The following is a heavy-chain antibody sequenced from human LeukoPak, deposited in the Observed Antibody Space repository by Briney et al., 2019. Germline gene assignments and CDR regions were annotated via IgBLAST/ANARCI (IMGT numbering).Heavy chain of an antibody. CDR2: ISWDGGST. D-gene: IGHD6-6*01. CDR3: AKDLNGAARGYFDY. V-gene: IGHV3-43D*03. CDR1: GFTFDDYA. J-gene: IGHJ4*02. Sequence: PGGSLRLSCAASGFTFDDYAMHWVRQAPGKGLEWVSLISWDGGSTYYADSVKGRFTISRDNSKNSLYLQMNSLRAEDTALYYCAKDLNGAARGYFDYWGQGTLVTVSS.